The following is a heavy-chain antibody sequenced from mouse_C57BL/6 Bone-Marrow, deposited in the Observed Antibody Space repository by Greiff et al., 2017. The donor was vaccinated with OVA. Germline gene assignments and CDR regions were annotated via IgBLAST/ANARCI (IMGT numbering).Heavy chain of an antibody. CDR3: ARDDAFAWFAY. Sequence: QVQLQQPGTELVKPGASVKMSCKASGYTFTSYWMHWLKQRPGQGLEWIGNFNPSNGGTNYNEKFKSKATLTVEKSSSTAYLKLSCLTSEDSAVYSSARDDAFAWFAYWGQGTLVTVSA. CDR1: GYTFTSYW. V-gene: IGHV1-53*01. CDR2: FNPSNGGT. J-gene: IGHJ3*01.